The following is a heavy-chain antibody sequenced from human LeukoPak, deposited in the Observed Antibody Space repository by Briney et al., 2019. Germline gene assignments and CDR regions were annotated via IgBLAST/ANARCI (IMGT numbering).Heavy chain of an antibody. Sequence: GASVKVSCKASGYTFTSYYMHWVRQAPGQGLEWMGIINPIVGRTSYAQKFQGRVTMTTDTSTSTVYMELSSLRSEDTAVYYCARAEGGYYGSGIKGGAFDIWGQGTMVTVYS. CDR3: ARAEGGYYGSGIKGGAFDI. CDR2: INPIVGRT. D-gene: IGHD3-10*01. J-gene: IGHJ3*02. CDR1: GYTFTSYY. V-gene: IGHV1-46*01.